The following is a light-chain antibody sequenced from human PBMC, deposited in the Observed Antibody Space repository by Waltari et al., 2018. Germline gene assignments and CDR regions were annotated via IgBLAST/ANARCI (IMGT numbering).Light chain of an antibody. CDR1: QNIKNY. CDR3: QQTYSGPLT. CDR2: ETS. Sequence: TCRASQNIKNYLNWYQQRPGTAPKLLIFETSNLHSGVPSRFSGSGSGTDYTLTISSLQPEDFGTYYCQQTYSGPLTFGGGTKMES. V-gene: IGKV1-39*01. J-gene: IGKJ4*01.